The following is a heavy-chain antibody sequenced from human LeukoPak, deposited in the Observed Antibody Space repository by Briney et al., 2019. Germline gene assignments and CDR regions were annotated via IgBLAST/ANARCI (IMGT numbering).Heavy chain of an antibody. CDR3: AELGITMTGGV. CDR2: ISSSSSYI. CDR1: GFTFSSYS. Sequence: GGSLRLSCAASGFTFSSYSMHWVRQAPGKGLEWVSYISSSSSYIYYADSVKGRFTISRDNAKNSLYLQMNSLRAEDTAVYYCAELGITMTGGVWGKGTTVTISS. V-gene: IGHV3-21*01. D-gene: IGHD3-10*02. J-gene: IGHJ6*04.